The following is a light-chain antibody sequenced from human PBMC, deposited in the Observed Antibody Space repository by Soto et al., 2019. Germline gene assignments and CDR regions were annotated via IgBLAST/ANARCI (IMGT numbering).Light chain of an antibody. CDR3: QQSSRTPIT. V-gene: IGKV1-39*01. J-gene: IGKJ5*01. CDR1: QSISNY. CDR2: SAS. Sequence: DIQMTQSPSSLSASVGDRVTITCRASQSISNYLNWYQQKPGKAPKLLIYSASTLQSGVPSKFSGSGSGTDFTLTISSLQREDFATYYCQQSSRTPITFGQGTRLEI.